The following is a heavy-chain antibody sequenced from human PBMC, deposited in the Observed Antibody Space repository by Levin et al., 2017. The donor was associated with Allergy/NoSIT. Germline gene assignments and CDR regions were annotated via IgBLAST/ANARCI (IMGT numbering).Heavy chain of an antibody. CDR2: ISYDGSNK. J-gene: IGHJ4*02. CDR3: ARDLGIGSGWYSLYY. V-gene: IGHV3-30-3*01. D-gene: IGHD6-19*01. Sequence: GGSLRLSCAASGFTFSSYAMHWVRQAPGKGLEWVAVISYDGSNKYYADSAKGRFTISRDNSKNTLYLQMNSLRAEDTAVYYCARDLGIGSGWYSLYYWGQGTLVTVSS. CDR1: GFTFSSYA.